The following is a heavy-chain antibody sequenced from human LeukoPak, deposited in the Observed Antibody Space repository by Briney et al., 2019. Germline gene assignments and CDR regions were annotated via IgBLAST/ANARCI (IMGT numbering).Heavy chain of an antibody. J-gene: IGHJ6*02. D-gene: IGHD3-16*02. CDR2: ISAYNGNT. CDR1: GYTFTSYG. Sequence: GASVKVSCKASGYTFTSYGISWVRQAPGQGLEWMGWISAYNGNTNYAQKLQGRVTMTTDTSTSTAYMELRSLISDDTAVYYCARALYYTELSARDYYGMDVWGQGTTVTVSS. CDR3: ARALYYTELSARDYYGMDV. V-gene: IGHV1-18*01.